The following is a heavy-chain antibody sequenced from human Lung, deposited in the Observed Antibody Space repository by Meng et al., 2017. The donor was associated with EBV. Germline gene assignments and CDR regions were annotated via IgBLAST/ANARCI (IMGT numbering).Heavy chain of an antibody. CDR1: GDTFTGHY. J-gene: IGHJ4*02. D-gene: IGHD3-10*01. V-gene: IGHV1-2*02. CDR3: ARVKERFGEVLAY. Sequence: QGQLAQSGAEVKKPGGSVKVSCQASGDTFTGHYTHWVRQAPGQGLEWMGWIDPHNGGTKYAEKFQGRVSMTKDTSISTVYMELSSLRSDDTAVYYCARVKERFGEVLAYWGQGTLVTVSS. CDR2: IDPHNGGT.